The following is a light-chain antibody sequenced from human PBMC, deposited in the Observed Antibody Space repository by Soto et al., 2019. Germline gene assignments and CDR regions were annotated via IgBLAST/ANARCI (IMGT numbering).Light chain of an antibody. CDR2: KAS. V-gene: IGKV1-5*03. J-gene: IGKJ1*01. CDR3: QQFSTVSRT. CDR1: QSINIW. Sequence: DIQMTQSPSTLSASVGDRVTITCRANQSINIWLAWYQQKPGKAPKILIYKASSLESGVPSRFSGSGSGTDFTLTISNLQPDDFATYYCQQFSTVSRTFGQGTKVEIK.